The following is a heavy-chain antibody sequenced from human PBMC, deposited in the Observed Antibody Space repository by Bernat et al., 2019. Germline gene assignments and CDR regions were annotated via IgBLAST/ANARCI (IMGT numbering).Heavy chain of an antibody. D-gene: IGHD1-1*01. J-gene: IGHJ5*02. CDR1: GFTFSSYW. CDR3: VRGGGWGNDAGFDP. CDR2: INRDGSST. Sequence: EVQLVESGGGLVQPGGSLRLSCAASGFTFSSYWMHWVRQAPGKGLVWVSRINRDGSSTSYADSVKGRFPVSRDNAKNTLYLQMNSLRAEDTAVYYCVRGGGWGNDAGFDPWGQGTLVTVSS. V-gene: IGHV3-74*01.